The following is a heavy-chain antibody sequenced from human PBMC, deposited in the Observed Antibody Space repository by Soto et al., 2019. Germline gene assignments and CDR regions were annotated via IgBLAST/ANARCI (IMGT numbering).Heavy chain of an antibody. CDR1: GYTFTSYD. Sequence: QVQLVRSGAEVKKPGASVKFSCKASGYTFTSYDIHWGRQATGQGLEWMGWMNPNSGNTGYAQKFQGRVTMTRNTSISTAYMELSSLRSEDTAVYYCARGPIGYSSRWELFKYYYDMDVWGKGTTVTVSS. J-gene: IGHJ6*03. V-gene: IGHV1-8*01. CDR2: MNPNSGNT. D-gene: IGHD6-13*01. CDR3: ARGPIGYSSRWELFKYYYDMDV.